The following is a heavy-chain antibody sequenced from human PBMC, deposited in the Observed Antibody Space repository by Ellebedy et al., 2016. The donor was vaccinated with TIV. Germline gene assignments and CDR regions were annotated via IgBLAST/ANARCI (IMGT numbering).Heavy chain of an antibody. D-gene: IGHD6-13*01. CDR2: IYQSGST. J-gene: IGHJ4*02. CDR1: GDYISSSNW. V-gene: IGHV4-4*02. CDR3: ARAPAGTQQSPLDY. Sequence: MPSETLSLTCAVSGDYISSSNWWNWVRQTPGKGLEWTGEIYQSGSTNYNPSLKSRVTISVDKSKNQFSLKLTSVTAADTAVYYCARAPAGTQQSPLDYWGQGTLVTVSS.